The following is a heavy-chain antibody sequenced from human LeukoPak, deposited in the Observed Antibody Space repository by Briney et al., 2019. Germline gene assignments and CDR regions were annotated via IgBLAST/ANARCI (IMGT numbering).Heavy chain of an antibody. Sequence: GGSLRLSCAASGFTFNSYGMHWVRQAPGKGLEWVAFIRYDGSNKYYADSVKGRFTISRHNSKNTLYLHKNSLRAEDTAVYYCAKDYGITGTGGAWLDPWGQGTLVTVSS. CDR1: GFTFNSYG. V-gene: IGHV3-30*02. J-gene: IGHJ5*02. CDR2: IRYDGSNK. D-gene: IGHD1-20*01. CDR3: AKDYGITGTGGAWLDP.